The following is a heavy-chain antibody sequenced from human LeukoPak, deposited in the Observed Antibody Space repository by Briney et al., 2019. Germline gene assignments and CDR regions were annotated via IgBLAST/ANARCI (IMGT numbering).Heavy chain of an antibody. CDR3: ARYYDYSGDSPGGLDI. J-gene: IGHJ3*02. V-gene: IGHV3-66*02. CDR1: GFTFNTYA. D-gene: IGHD3-16*01. CDR2: INIGDST. Sequence: PGRSLRLSCAASGFTFNTYAMHWVRQAPGKGLEWVSTINIGDSTYYADSVKGRFTISRDNSRNTLYLQMNSLRAEDTAVYYCARYYDYSGDSPGGLDIWGQGTMVTVSS.